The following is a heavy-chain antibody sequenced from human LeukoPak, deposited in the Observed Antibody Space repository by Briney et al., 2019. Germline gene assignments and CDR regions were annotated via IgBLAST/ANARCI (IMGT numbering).Heavy chain of an antibody. CDR2: ISSSSSYI. CDR1: GFTFSRYS. Sequence: GGSLRLSCAASGFTFSRYSMNWVRQAPGKGLEWVSSISSSSSYIYYADSVKGRFTISRGNAKNSLYLQMNSLRAEDTAVYYCARVPEYCSSTSCSIDYWGQGTLVTVSS. V-gene: IGHV3-21*01. J-gene: IGHJ4*02. CDR3: ARVPEYCSSTSCSIDY. D-gene: IGHD2-2*01.